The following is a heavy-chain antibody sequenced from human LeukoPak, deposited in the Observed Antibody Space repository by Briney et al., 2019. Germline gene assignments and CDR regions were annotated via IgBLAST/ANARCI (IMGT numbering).Heavy chain of an antibody. J-gene: IGHJ5*02. CDR1: GYTFTSYG. Sequence: ASVKVSCKASGYTFTSYGISWVRQAPGQGLEWMGWISAYNGNTNYAQKLQGRVTMTTDTSTSTAYMELRSLRSDDTAVYYCARDQDITMTVNWFDPWGQGTLVNVSS. D-gene: IGHD3-22*01. CDR2: ISAYNGNT. V-gene: IGHV1-18*01. CDR3: ARDQDITMTVNWFDP.